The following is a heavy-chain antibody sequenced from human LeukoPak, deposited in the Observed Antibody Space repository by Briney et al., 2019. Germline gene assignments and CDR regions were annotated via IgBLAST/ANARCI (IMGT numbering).Heavy chain of an antibody. CDR1: GFTFSSYG. V-gene: IGHV3-30*18. CDR2: ISYDGSNK. CDR3: AKVVWFGELSDAFDI. D-gene: IGHD3-10*01. J-gene: IGHJ3*02. Sequence: GGSLRLSCAASGFTFSSYGMHWVRQAPGKGLEWVAVISYDGSNKYYADSVKGRFTISRDNSKNTLYLQMNSLRAEDTAVYYCAKVVWFGELSDAFDIWGQGTMVTVSS.